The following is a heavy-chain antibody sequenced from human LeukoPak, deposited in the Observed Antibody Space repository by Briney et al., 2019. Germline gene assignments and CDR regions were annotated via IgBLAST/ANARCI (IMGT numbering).Heavy chain of an antibody. J-gene: IGHJ5*02. D-gene: IGHD3-3*01. CDR1: GGSFSGYY. CDR3: ARGLCRSSHYDFWSGYSCPNWFDP. CDR2: VNDSGST. V-gene: IGHV4-34*01. Sequence: SETLSLTCAVYGGSFSGYYWTWIRQPPGKGLEWIGEVNDSGSTNYNPSLKSRVTISVDTSKNQFSLKLSSVTAADTAVYYCARGLCRSSHYDFWSGYSCPNWFDPWGQGTLVTVSS.